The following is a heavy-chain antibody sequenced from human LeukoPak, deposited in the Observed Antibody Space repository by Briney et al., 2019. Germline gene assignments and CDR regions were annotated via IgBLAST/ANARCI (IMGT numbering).Heavy chain of an antibody. CDR2: IYYSGST. V-gene: IGHV4-39*02. CDR3: ARDIGSASGGPMDV. Sequence: SETLSLTCAVSGGSISSNSYYWGWIRQPPGKGLEWIGSIYYSGSTYYNPSLKSRVTISVDTSKNQFSLNLSSVTAADTAVYYCARDIGSASGGPMDVWGKGTTVTISS. D-gene: IGHD3-10*01. J-gene: IGHJ6*04. CDR1: GGSISSNSYY.